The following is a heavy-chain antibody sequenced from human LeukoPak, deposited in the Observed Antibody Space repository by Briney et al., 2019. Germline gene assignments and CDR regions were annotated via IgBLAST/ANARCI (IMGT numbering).Heavy chain of an antibody. V-gene: IGHV4-59*02. CDR2: VYYSGST. Sequence: ETLSLTCAVSGGSVSSYYWSWMRQPPGKGLEWIGYVYYSGSTNYNPALKSRVTISLDTSENQFSLKLSSVTAADTAVYYCARDGPGYYYYMDVWGKGTTVTVSS. CDR1: GGSVSSYY. J-gene: IGHJ6*03. CDR3: ARDGPGYYYYMDV.